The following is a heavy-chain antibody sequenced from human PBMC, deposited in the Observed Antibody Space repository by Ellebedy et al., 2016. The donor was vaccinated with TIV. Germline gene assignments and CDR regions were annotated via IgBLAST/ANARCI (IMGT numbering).Heavy chain of an antibody. Sequence: GGSLRLXCAASGFTFSSYSMNWVRQAPGKGLEWVAVISYDGSNKYYADSVKGRFTISRDNSKNTLYLQMNSLRAEDTAVYYCANDPPDYDFWSGYSARSAPRTPHNWFDPWGQGTLVTVSS. V-gene: IGHV3-30*18. D-gene: IGHD3-3*01. CDR2: ISYDGSNK. CDR3: ANDPPDYDFWSGYSARSAPRTPHNWFDP. CDR1: GFTFSSYS. J-gene: IGHJ5*02.